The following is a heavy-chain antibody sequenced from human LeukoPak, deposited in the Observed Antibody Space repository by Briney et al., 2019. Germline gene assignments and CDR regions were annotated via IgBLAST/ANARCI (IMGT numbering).Heavy chain of an antibody. CDR2: ISYDGGNK. D-gene: IGHD6-13*01. V-gene: IGHV3-30*18. Sequence: GGSLRLSCAATGFTFSSYGMHWVRQAPAKGLEWVAVISYDGGNKYYADSVKGRFTISRDNSKNTLYLQMNSLRAEDTAVYYCAKDFYSSSPYYYMDVWGKGTTVTVSS. CDR3: AKDFYSSSPYYYMDV. J-gene: IGHJ6*03. CDR1: GFTFSSYG.